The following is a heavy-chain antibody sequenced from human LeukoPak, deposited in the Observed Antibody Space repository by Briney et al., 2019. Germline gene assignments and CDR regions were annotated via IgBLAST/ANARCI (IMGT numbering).Heavy chain of an antibody. J-gene: IGHJ4*02. CDR1: GFTFSTYG. CDR3: ARSWSRYCSSTSCRQIDY. CDR2: ISGSGGST. V-gene: IGHV3-23*01. D-gene: IGHD2-2*01. Sequence: GGSLRLSCAASGFTFSTYGMSWVRQAPGKGLEWVSSISGSGGSTYYADSVKGRFTIFRDNSRNTLYLQMNSLRAEDTAVYYCARSWSRYCSSTSCRQIDYWGQGTLVTVSS.